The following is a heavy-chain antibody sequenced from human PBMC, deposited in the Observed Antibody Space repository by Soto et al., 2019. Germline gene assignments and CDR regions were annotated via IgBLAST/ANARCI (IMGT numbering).Heavy chain of an antibody. CDR3: AKCRNDFWSGYYRSATYYFDY. CDR1: GFTFSSYA. Sequence: EVQLLESGGGLVQPGGSLRLCCAASGFTFSSYAMSWVRQAPGKGLEWVSAISGSGGSTYYADSVKGRLTISRDNSKNTLYLQMNSLRAEDTAVYYCAKCRNDFWSGYYRSATYYFDYWGQGTLVTVSS. CDR2: ISGSGGST. V-gene: IGHV3-23*01. J-gene: IGHJ4*02. D-gene: IGHD3-3*01.